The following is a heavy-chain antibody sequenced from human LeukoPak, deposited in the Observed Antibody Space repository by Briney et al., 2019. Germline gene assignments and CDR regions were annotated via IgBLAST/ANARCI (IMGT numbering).Heavy chain of an antibody. CDR3: ARERVYQLLTYHYYYGMDV. V-gene: IGHV3-64*01. D-gene: IGHD2-2*01. CDR1: GFTFSNYA. Sequence: GGSLRLSCAASGFTFSNYAMHWVRQAPGKGLEYVSAISSNGGSTYYANSVKGRFTISRDNSKNTLYLQMGSLRAEDMAVYYCARERVYQLLTYHYYYGMDVWGQGTTVTVSS. J-gene: IGHJ6*02. CDR2: ISSNGGST.